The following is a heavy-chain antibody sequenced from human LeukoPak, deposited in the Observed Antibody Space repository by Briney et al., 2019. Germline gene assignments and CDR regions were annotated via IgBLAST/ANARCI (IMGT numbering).Heavy chain of an antibody. Sequence: ESLRLSCAASGFTFDDYAMHWVRQAPGKGLEWVSLISGDGGSTYYADSVKGRFTISRDNSKNSLYLQMNSLRTEDTALYYCAKGLRLGELSLYRPFDYWGQGTLVTVSS. CDR2: ISGDGGST. V-gene: IGHV3-43*02. CDR1: GFTFDDYA. CDR3: AKGLRLGELSLYRPFDY. J-gene: IGHJ4*02. D-gene: IGHD3-16*02.